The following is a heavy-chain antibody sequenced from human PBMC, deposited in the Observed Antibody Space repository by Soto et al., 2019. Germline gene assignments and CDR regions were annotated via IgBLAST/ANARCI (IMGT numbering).Heavy chain of an antibody. D-gene: IGHD2-15*01. J-gene: IGHJ4*02. CDR3: ARDQGLSSGGSCYHY. Sequence: PGGSLRLSCAASGFTFSSYGMHWFRQAPGKGLEWVAVIWYDGSNKYYADSVKGRFTISRDNSKNTLYLQMNSLRAEDTAVYYCARDQGLSSGGSCYHYWGQGTLVTVSS. CDR2: IWYDGSNK. V-gene: IGHV3-33*01. CDR1: GFTFSSYG.